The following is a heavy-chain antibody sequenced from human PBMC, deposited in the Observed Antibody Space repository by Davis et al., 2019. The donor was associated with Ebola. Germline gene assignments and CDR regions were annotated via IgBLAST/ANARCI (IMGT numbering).Heavy chain of an antibody. V-gene: IGHV3-73*01. J-gene: IGHJ4*02. CDR2: IRSKANSYAT. CDR1: GFTFSGSA. Sequence: GGSLRLSCAASGFTFSGSAMHWVRQASGKGLEWVGRIRSKANSYATAYAASVKGRFTISRDNAKNSLYLQMNSLRAEDTAVYYCARRADGWGQGTLVTVSS. CDR3: ARRADG.